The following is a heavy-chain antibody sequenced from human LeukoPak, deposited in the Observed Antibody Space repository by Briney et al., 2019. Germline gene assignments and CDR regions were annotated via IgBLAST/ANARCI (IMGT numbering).Heavy chain of an antibody. Sequence: GGSLRRSCAASGFTFSTYWRSWVRQAPGKGLEWVANIKQDGSEKKYVDSVEGRFTISRDNAKNSLYLQMNSLRGEDTAVYYCARGEEFDCWGQGTLVTVSS. CDR2: IKQDGSEK. CDR1: GFTFSTYW. V-gene: IGHV3-7*01. J-gene: IGHJ4*02. CDR3: ARGEEFDC.